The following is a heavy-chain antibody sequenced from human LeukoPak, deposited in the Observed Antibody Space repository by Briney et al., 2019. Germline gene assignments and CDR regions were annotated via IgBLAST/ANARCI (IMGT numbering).Heavy chain of an antibody. CDR3: ARCNSNYVSWFDP. Sequence: SETLSLTCSVSGGSISGLYWCWIRQPPGKGLEWIGYIYYSGSTNYNPSLKSRVTISVDTSKNQFSLNLTSVTAADTAVYYCARCNSNYVSWFDPWGQGTLVTVSS. CDR2: IYYSGST. D-gene: IGHD4-11*01. CDR1: GGSISGLY. V-gene: IGHV4-59*11. J-gene: IGHJ5*02.